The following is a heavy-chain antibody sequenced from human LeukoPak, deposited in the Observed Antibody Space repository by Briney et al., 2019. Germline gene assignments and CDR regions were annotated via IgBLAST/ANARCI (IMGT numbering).Heavy chain of an antibody. CDR3: ARVTYSSSWYEGYYYYYYMDV. J-gene: IGHJ6*03. Sequence: SVKVSCKASGGTFSSYAISWVRQAPGQGLEWMGGIIPIFGTANYAQKFQGRVTITADESTSTAYMELSSLRSEDTAVYYCARVTYSSSWYEGYYYYYYMDVWGKGTTVTVSS. D-gene: IGHD6-13*01. CDR2: IIPIFGTA. V-gene: IGHV1-69*13. CDR1: GGTFSSYA.